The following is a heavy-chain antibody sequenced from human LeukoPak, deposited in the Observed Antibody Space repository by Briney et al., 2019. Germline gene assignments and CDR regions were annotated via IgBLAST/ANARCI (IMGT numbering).Heavy chain of an antibody. D-gene: IGHD2/OR15-2a*01. Sequence: PGGSLRLPCVASGFTFTNSAMSWVRQAPGKGLEWVSSISATGRTTYYADSVKGRFTISRDSSKNTLYLQMNSLRAEDTAVYYCAKDREYLNWFDPWGQGTLVTVSS. J-gene: IGHJ5*02. CDR1: GFTFTNSA. CDR3: AKDREYLNWFDP. V-gene: IGHV3-23*01. CDR2: ISATGRTT.